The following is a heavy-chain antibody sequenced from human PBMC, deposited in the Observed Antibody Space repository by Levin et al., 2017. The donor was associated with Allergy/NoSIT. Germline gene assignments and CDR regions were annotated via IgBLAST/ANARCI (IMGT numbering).Heavy chain of an antibody. Sequence: PSETLSLTCTVSGGSISSYYWSWIRQPPGKGLEWIGYIYYSGSTNYNPSLKSRVTISVDTSRNQFSLKLSSVTAADTAVYYCARVGAAAGYYFDYWGQGTLVTVSS. CDR2: IYYSGST. CDR3: ARVGAAAGYYFDY. J-gene: IGHJ4*02. CDR1: GGSISSYY. V-gene: IGHV4-59*01. D-gene: IGHD6-13*01.